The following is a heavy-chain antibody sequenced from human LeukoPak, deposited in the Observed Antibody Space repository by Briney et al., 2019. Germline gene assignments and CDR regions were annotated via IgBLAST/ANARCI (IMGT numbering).Heavy chain of an antibody. D-gene: IGHD3-22*01. CDR1: GFTFSSYA. Sequence: GGSLRLSCAASGFTFSSYAMSWVRQAPGKGLEWVSAISGSGGSTYYADSVKGRFTISRDNSKNTLYLQMNSLRSEDTAVYYCARDPARYDSSGYYYFDYWGQGTLVTVSS. V-gene: IGHV3-23*01. CDR3: ARDPARYDSSGYYYFDY. CDR2: ISGSGGST. J-gene: IGHJ4*02.